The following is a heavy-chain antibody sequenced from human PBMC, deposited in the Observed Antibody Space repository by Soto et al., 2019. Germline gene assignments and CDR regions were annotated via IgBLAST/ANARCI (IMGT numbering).Heavy chain of an antibody. CDR2: ISYDGSKK. D-gene: IGHD2-15*01. J-gene: IGHJ6*02. CDR3: AKDLDVVVVVTATRGLDV. V-gene: IGHV3-30*18. CDR1: GFTFDNYG. Sequence: QVQLVESGGGVVQPGRSLRLSCAASGFTFDNYGLHWVRQAPGKGLEWVAVISYDGSKKFYADSVTGRFTISRDNSKNTLYLQMNTLRVEDTVVYYCAKDLDVVVVVTATRGLDVWGQGTTVTVSS.